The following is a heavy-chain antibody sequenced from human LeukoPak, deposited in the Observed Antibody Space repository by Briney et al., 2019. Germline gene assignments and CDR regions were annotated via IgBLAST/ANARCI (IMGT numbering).Heavy chain of an antibody. CDR3: ARKRSENPYYDFWSGYSYYFDY. CDR1: GGSISGSSYY. D-gene: IGHD3-3*01. Sequence: SETLSLTCTVSGGSISGSSYYWGWIRQPPGKGLEWIGSIYYSGSTYYNPSLKGRVTISVDTSKNQFSLKLSSVTAAGTAVYYCARKRSENPYYDFWSGYSYYFDYWGQGTLVTVSS. J-gene: IGHJ4*02. V-gene: IGHV4-39*07. CDR2: IYYSGST.